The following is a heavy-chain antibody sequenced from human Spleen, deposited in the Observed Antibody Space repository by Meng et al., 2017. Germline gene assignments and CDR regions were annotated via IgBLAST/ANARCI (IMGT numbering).Heavy chain of an antibody. J-gene: IGHJ3*02. D-gene: IGHD4-17*01. CDR2: IKSDGSAT. Sequence: GESLKISCAASGFIFSDHWMHWVRQAPGKGLMWVSKIKSDGSATNYADSVKGRFTISRDNAKNTLYLQMNSLRAEDTAVYYCARSTVTTFRRGYFDIWGQGTMVTVSS. CDR1: GFIFSDHW. CDR3: ARSTVTTFRRGYFDI. V-gene: IGHV3-74*01.